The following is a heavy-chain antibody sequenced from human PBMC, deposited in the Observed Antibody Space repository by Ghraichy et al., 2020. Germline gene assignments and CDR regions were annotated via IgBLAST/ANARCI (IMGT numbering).Heavy chain of an antibody. CDR2: INHSGST. CDR3: ASTIVGATKRGDY. V-gene: IGHV4-34*01. J-gene: IGHJ4*02. CDR1: GGSFSGYY. D-gene: IGHD1-26*01. Sequence: SETLSLTCAVYGGSFSGYYWSWIRQPPGKGLEWIGEINHSGSTNYNPSLKSRVTISVDTSKNQFSLKLSSVTAADTAVYYCASTIVGATKRGDYWGQGTLVTVSS.